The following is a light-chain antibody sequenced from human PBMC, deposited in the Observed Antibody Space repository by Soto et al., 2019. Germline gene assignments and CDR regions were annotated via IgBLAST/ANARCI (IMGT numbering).Light chain of an antibody. Sequence: QAVVTQEPSFSVSPGKTVTLTCGLSYGSVSTSNYPSWYQQPPGQAPRTLIYSTNTRSSGVPGRFSGSILGSKAALTITGAQEDDECDYYCLLYMSSGVSVFGGGTKLTVL. CDR1: YGSVSTSNY. V-gene: IGLV8-61*01. J-gene: IGLJ3*02. CDR2: STN. CDR3: LLYMSSGVSV.